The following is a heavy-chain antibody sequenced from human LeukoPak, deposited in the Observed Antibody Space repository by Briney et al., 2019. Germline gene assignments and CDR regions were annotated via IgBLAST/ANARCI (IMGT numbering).Heavy chain of an antibody. CDR2: IYYSGST. Sequence: SETLSLTCTVSGGSISSSSYYWGWIRQPPGKGLEWIGSIYYSGSTYYNPSLKSRVTISVDTSKNQFSLKLTSVTAADTAVYYCARDGSGYDLRWFDSWGQGTLVTVSS. J-gene: IGHJ5*01. CDR1: GGSISSSSYY. D-gene: IGHD5-12*01. V-gene: IGHV4-39*07. CDR3: ARDGSGYDLRWFDS.